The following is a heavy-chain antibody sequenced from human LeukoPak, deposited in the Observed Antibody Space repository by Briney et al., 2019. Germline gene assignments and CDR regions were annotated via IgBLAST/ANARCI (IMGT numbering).Heavy chain of an antibody. Sequence: PSETLSLTCTVSGGSITTYYWSWIRQPPGKGPEWIGSIYYIGTTKYNPSLRSRVTMTADTSKNQFSLKLTSVTAADTAVYYCARVVAAATYHFDYWGQGTLVTVSS. CDR3: ARVVAAATYHFDY. CDR1: GGSITTYY. V-gene: IGHV4-59*01. J-gene: IGHJ4*02. D-gene: IGHD6-13*01. CDR2: IYYIGTT.